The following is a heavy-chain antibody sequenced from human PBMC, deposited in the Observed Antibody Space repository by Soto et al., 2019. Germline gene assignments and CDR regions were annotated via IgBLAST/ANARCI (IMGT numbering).Heavy chain of an antibody. CDR1: GYTFSNFW. J-gene: IGHJ4*02. CDR3: ARSPRSSPYFDY. V-gene: IGHV5-51*01. Sequence: ESLKISCQCSGYTFSNFWIAWVRQLPGKGLEYMGIIYPGDSETRYSPSFHGKVTISADRSIGTAYLQWSSLEASDSAFYFCARSPRSSPYFDYWGQGALVTVSS. D-gene: IGHD6-13*01. CDR2: IYPGDSET.